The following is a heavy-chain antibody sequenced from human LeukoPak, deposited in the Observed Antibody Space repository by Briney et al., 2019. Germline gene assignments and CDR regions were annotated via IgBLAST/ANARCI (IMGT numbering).Heavy chain of an antibody. CDR2: INPSGGST. CDR1: GYTFTSYY. J-gene: IGHJ6*03. Sequence: GASVKVSCKASGYTFTSYYMHWVRQAPGQGLEWMGIINPSGGSTSYAQKFQGRVTMTRDMSTSTVYMELSSLRSGDTAVYYCARGFSSSWYGYYYYMDVWGKGTTVTVSS. D-gene: IGHD6-13*01. CDR3: ARGFSSSWYGYYYYMDV. V-gene: IGHV1-46*01.